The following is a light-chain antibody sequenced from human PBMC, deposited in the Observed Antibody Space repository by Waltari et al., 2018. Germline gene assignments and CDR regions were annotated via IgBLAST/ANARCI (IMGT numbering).Light chain of an antibody. V-gene: IGKV4-1*01. CDR1: QSILYTSNDKNY. Sequence: DIVMTQSPDYLFLSPGERATLSCNSSQSILYTSNDKNYLAWYQQKAGQPPRLLVHWASIRESGVPDRFRGSGSGTDFTLTISNLQPEDVAFYWCQQYFNSPIAFGQGTRLEIK. CDR2: WAS. CDR3: QQYFNSPIA. J-gene: IGKJ5*01.